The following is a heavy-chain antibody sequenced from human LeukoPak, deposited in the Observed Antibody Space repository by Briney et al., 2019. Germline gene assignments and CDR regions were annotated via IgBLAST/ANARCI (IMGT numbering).Heavy chain of an antibody. Sequence: ASVKVSCKASGYTFTGYYMHWVRQVPGQGLEWMGWINPNSGGTNYAQKFQGRVTMTRDTSISTAYMELSRLRSDDTAVYYCAREDSSGYYDPFDYWGQGTLVTVSS. D-gene: IGHD3-22*01. CDR3: AREDSSGYYDPFDY. CDR2: INPNSGGT. V-gene: IGHV1-2*02. CDR1: GYTFTGYY. J-gene: IGHJ4*02.